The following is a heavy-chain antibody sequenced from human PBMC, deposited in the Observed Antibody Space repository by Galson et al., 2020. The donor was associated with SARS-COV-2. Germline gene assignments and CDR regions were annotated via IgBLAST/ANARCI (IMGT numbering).Heavy chain of an antibody. CDR3: AKSNYYDSCSYYPPNV. Sequence: GGSLRLSCAASGFTFSSYAMSWVRQAPGKGLEWVSTTRGSGGSTYYADSVKGRFTISRDNPKNTLYLQMNSLRAEDTAVYYCAKSNYYDSCSYYPPNVWGQGALVTVSS. D-gene: IGHD3-22*01. J-gene: IGHJ4*02. CDR2: TRGSGGST. CDR1: GFTFSSYA. V-gene: IGHV3-23*01.